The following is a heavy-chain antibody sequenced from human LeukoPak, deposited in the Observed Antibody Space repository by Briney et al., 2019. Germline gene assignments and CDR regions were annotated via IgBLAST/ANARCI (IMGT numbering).Heavy chain of an antibody. CDR1: GFTFVNYA. CDR2: LSSSDGTT. V-gene: IGHV3-23*01. CDR3: ARGSGGSCGHTIVY. D-gene: IGHD2-15*01. Sequence: GGSLRLSCAASGFTFVNYAMTWVRQAPGKGLEWVSCLSSSDGTTYYADSVKGRFTISRDNSKNTLYLQMSSLRAEDTAVYFCARGSGGSCGHTIVYWGQGTLVTVSS. J-gene: IGHJ4*02.